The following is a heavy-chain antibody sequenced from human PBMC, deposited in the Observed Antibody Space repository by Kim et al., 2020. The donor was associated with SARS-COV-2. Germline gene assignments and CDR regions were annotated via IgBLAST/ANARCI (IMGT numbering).Heavy chain of an antibody. J-gene: IGHJ5*02. CDR2: INHSGST. CDR1: GGSFSGYY. CDR3: ARGGSRYYDYVWGSYRNPNWFDP. V-gene: IGHV4-34*01. D-gene: IGHD3-16*02. Sequence: SETLSLTCAVYGGSFSGYYWSWIRQPPGKGLEWIGEINHSGSTNYNPSLKSRVTISVDTSKNQFSLKLSSVTAADTAVYYCARGGSRYYDYVWGSYRNPNWFDPWGQGTLVTVSS.